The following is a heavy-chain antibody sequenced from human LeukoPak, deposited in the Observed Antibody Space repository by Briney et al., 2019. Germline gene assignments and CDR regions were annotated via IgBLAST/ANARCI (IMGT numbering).Heavy chain of an antibody. CDR3: ARQIAAGGQPGFGY. V-gene: IGHV4-30-2*01. Sequence: PSETLSLTCTVSGGSISSGGYYWSWIRQPPGKGLEWIGYIYHSGSTYYNPSLKSRVTISVDRSKNQFSLKLSSVTAADTAVYYCARQIAAGGQPGFGYWGQGTLVTVSS. CDR1: GGSISSGGYY. J-gene: IGHJ4*02. CDR2: IYHSGST. D-gene: IGHD6-13*01.